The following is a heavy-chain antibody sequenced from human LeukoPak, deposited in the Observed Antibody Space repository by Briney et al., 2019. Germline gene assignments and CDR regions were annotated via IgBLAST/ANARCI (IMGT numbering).Heavy chain of an antibody. J-gene: IGHJ5*02. CDR2: IYYTGST. CDR1: GYSISTGYY. V-gene: IGHV4-61*01. CDR3: ARGGNYWPQWWFDP. D-gene: IGHD1-26*01. Sequence: SETLSLTCTVSGYSISTGYYWSWIRQPPGKGLESTGYIYYTGSTSYNPSHKSRVTLSLDASKNQFSLELNSVTPADTAVYYCARGGNYWPQWWFDPWGRGTLVSVSS.